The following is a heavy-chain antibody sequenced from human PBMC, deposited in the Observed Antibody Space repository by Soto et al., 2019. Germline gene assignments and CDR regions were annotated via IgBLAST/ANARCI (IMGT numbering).Heavy chain of an antibody. CDR1: GFTFSDYY. CDR2: ISSSSSYT. J-gene: IGHJ4*02. V-gene: IGHV3-11*05. D-gene: IGHD6-13*01. CDR3: ARAHSSSWYGLAGGDY. Sequence: QVQLVESGGGLVKPGGSLRLSCAASGFTFSDYYMSWIRQAPGKGLEWVSYISSSSSYTNYADSVKGRFTISRDNAKNSLYLQMNSLRAEDTAVYYCARAHSSSWYGLAGGDYWGQGTLVTVSS.